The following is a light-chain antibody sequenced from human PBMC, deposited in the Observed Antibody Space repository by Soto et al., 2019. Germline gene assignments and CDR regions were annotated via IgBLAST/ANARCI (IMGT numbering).Light chain of an antibody. CDR2: GAS. J-gene: IGKJ1*01. V-gene: IGKV3-20*01. CDR3: QHYGSSRT. Sequence: ENVLTQSPCTLSLSPGERVTLSCRASQSVSGSYLAWYQQKPGQAPRLLIYGASSRATGIPDRFSGSGSGTDFTLTISRLEPEDFAVYYCQHYGSSRTFGQGTKVDIK. CDR1: QSVSGSY.